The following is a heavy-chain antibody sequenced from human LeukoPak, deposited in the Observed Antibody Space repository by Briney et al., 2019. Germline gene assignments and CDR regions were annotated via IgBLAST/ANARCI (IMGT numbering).Heavy chain of an antibody. V-gene: IGHV3-64*01. CDR2: ISSNGGST. Sequence: QPGESLRLSCAASGFTFSRYAMHWVRQAPGKGLEYVSAISSNGGSTYYANSVKGRFTISRENTKNTLYLQMGSLGPEDMALYYCARVSGRYYSDSTGFIDYWGQGTLVTVSS. CDR3: ARVSGRYYSDSTGFIDY. D-gene: IGHD3-22*01. CDR1: GFTFSRYA. J-gene: IGHJ4*02.